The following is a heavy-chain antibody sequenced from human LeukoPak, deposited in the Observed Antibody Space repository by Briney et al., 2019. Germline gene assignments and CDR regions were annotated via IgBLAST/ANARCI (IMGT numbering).Heavy chain of an antibody. D-gene: IGHD3-22*01. V-gene: IGHV3-23*01. CDR1: GFTFSSYA. CDR2: ISGSGGST. J-gene: IGHJ4*02. CDR3: AKPAGDSSGYYQVALSFDY. Sequence: GGSLRLSCAASGFTFSSYAMSWVRQAPGKGLEWVSAISGSGGSTYYADSVKGRFTISRDNSKNTLYLQMNSLRAEDTAVYYCAKPAGDSSGYYQVALSFDYWGLGTLVTVSS.